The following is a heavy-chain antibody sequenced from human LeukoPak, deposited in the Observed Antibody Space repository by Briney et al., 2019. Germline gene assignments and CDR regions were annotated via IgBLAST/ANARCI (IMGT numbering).Heavy chain of an antibody. D-gene: IGHD6-13*01. V-gene: IGHV3-7*01. CDR3: ARDPGEAGPRDY. J-gene: IGHJ4*02. CDR1: GFTFSNYW. CDR2: IKEDGSEE. Sequence: PGGSLRLSCAASGFTFSNYWMTWVRQAPGKGLECVANIKEDGSEEYYVDSVKGRFTISRDNAKNSLYLQMNSLRAEDTAVYYCARDPGEAGPRDYWGQGTLVTVSS.